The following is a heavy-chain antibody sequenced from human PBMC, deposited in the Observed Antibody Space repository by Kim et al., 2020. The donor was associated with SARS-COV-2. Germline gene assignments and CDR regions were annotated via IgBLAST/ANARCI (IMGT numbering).Heavy chain of an antibody. CDR3: MKGGWGWIWDH. J-gene: IGHJ4*02. V-gene: IGHV3-23*01. CDR2: IDGSDGTT. D-gene: IGHD2-2*03. CDR1: GFTFTGYA. Sequence: VGSLRLSCTTSGFTFTGYAMSWVRQAPGKGLEWVSSIDGSDGTTYYVDSVKGRFTISRDNSKNTLYLQMSTLRADDTAVYYCMKGGWGWIWDHWGQGTLVTVAS.